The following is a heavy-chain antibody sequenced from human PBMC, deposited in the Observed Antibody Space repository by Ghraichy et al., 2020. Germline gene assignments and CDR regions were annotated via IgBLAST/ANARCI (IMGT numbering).Heavy chain of an antibody. CDR3: ARGRVYGGNSAGYFDL. D-gene: IGHD4-23*01. J-gene: IGHJ2*01. CDR2: INHSGST. CDR1: GGSFSGYY. V-gene: IGHV4-34*01. Sequence: SETLSLTCAVYGGSFSGYYWSWIRQPPGKGLEWIGEINHSGSTNYNPSLKSRVTISVDTSKNQFSLKLSSVTAADTAVYYCARGRVYGGNSAGYFDLWGRGTLVTVSS.